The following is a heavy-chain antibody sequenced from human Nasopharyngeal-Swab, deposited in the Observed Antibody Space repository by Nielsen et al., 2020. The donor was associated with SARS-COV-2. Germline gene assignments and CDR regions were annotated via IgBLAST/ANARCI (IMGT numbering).Heavy chain of an antibody. CDR2: INHSGST. D-gene: IGHD3-22*01. CDR3: ASFYYGSSGSVGAFDI. J-gene: IGHJ3*02. Sequence: SETLSLTCAVYGGSFRGYYWSWIRQPPGKGLEWIGEINHSGSTNYNPSLKSRVTISVDTSKNQFSLKLSSVTAADTAVYYCASFYYGSSGSVGAFDIWGQGTMVTVSS. V-gene: IGHV4-34*01. CDR1: GGSFRGYY.